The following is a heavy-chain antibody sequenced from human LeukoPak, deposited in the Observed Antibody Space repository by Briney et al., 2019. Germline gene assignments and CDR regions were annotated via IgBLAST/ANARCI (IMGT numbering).Heavy chain of an antibody. CDR2: IYHSGST. Sequence: SETLSLTCAVSGGSISSGGYSWSWIRQPPGEGLEWIGYIYHSGSTYYNPSLKSRVTISVDRSKNQFSLKLSSVTAADTAVYYCARVTVDTDYYFDYWGQGTLVTVSS. CDR3: ARVTVDTDYYFDY. J-gene: IGHJ4*02. CDR1: GGSISSGGYS. D-gene: IGHD5-18*01. V-gene: IGHV4-30-2*01.